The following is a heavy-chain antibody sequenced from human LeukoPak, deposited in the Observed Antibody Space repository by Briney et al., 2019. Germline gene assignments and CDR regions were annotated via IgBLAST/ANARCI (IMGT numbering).Heavy chain of an antibody. CDR3: ARHESYLDAFDI. CDR1: GGSISWYY. D-gene: IGHD3-10*01. V-gene: IGHV4-59*08. Sequence: SETLSLTCTVSGGSISWYYWSWIRQPPGKGLEWSGYIYYSGTPNYGPSLKSRLTISKDTSKNQISLKLSSVTAADTAVYYCARHESYLDAFDIWGQGTMVTVSS. CDR2: IYYSGTP. J-gene: IGHJ3*02.